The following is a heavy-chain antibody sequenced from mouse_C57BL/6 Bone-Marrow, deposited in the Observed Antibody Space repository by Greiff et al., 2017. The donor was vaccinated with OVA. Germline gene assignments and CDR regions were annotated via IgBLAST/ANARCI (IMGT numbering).Heavy chain of an antibody. D-gene: IGHD2-2*01. CDR1: GFTFSSYG. CDR3: ARQGYTRGWLRGYFDV. CDR2: ISSGGSYT. Sequence: DVKLVESGGDLVKPGGSLKLSCAASGFTFSSYGMSWVRQTPDKRLEWVATISSGGSYTYYPDSVKGRFTISRDNAKNTLCLHMSSLKSEDTAMYYCARQGYTRGWLRGYFDVWGTGTTVTVSS. J-gene: IGHJ1*03. V-gene: IGHV5-6*02.